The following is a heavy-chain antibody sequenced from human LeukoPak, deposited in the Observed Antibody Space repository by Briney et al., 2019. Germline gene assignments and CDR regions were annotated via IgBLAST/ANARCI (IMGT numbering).Heavy chain of an antibody. J-gene: IGHJ4*02. CDR3: ARQETPIGGLYFDY. CDR2: ISYDGSNK. V-gene: IGHV3-30*04. CDR1: GFTFSSYA. D-gene: IGHD3-16*01. Sequence: PGGSLRLSCAASGFTFSSYAMHWVRQAPGKGLEWVAVISYDGSNKYYADSVKGRFTISRDNSKNTLYLQMNSLRAEDTAVYYCARQETPIGGLYFDYWGQGTLVTVSS.